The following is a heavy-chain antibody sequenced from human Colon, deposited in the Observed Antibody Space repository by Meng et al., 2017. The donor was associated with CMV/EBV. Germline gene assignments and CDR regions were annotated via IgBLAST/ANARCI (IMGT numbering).Heavy chain of an antibody. CDR1: GFPFNSHS. CDR3: MRDLLPIRLIPAAQDY. Sequence: GGSLRLSCEGSGFPFNSHSMNWVRQAPGKGLEWISYISSSGKDEYYADSVKGRFTISGDNAKNSVSLQMNALKVEDTAVYYCMRDLLPIRLIPAAQDYWGQGTLVTVSS. V-gene: IGHV3-21*05. D-gene: IGHD2-2*01. CDR2: ISSSGKDE. J-gene: IGHJ4*02.